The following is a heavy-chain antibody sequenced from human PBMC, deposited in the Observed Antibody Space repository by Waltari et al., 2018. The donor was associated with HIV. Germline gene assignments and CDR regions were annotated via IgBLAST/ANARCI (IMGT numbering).Heavy chain of an antibody. CDR1: GGSISSGSSY. CDR3: VARQWLVGISYAFDI. CDR2: IYTSGST. V-gene: IGHV4-61*02. Sequence: QVQLQESGPGLVKPSQTLSLTCTVSGGSISSGSSYWDWTRHPAGKGLEWIGRIYTSGSTNYNPSLKSRVTISVDTSKNQFSLKLSSVTAADTAVYYCVARQWLVGISYAFDIWGQGTMVTVSS. J-gene: IGHJ3*02. D-gene: IGHD6-19*01.